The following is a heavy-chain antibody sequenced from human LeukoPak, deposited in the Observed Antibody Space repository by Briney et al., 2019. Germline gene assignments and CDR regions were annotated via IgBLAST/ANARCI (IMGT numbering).Heavy chain of an antibody. J-gene: IGHJ4*02. CDR1: GFTFSSYS. D-gene: IGHD1-26*01. CDR3: ARGASVGDSRFDY. CDR2: ISSSSSTV. Sequence: PGGSLRLSCAASGFTFSSYSMNWVRQAPGKGREWVSYISSSSSTVYHADSVKGRFTISRDNAKNSLYLQMNSLRDEDTAVYYCARGASVGDSRFDYWGQGTLVTVSS. V-gene: IGHV3-48*02.